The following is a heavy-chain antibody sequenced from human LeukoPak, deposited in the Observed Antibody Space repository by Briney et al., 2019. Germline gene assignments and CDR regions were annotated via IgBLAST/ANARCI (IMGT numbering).Heavy chain of an antibody. J-gene: IGHJ4*02. V-gene: IGHV3-21*01. CDR2: ISSTSSYI. CDR1: GFTFSTYT. D-gene: IGHD5-18*01. CDR3: ARAYVQLWTPEFDY. Sequence: GSLRLSCAASGFTFSTYTMNWVRQAPGKGLEWVSYISSTSSYIYYADSVKGRFTISRDNAKNTLYLQMNSLRAEDTAVYYCARAYVQLWTPEFDYWGQGTLVTVSS.